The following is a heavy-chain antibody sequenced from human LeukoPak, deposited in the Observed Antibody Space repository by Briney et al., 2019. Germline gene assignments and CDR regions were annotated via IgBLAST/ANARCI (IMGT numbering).Heavy chain of an antibody. CDR1: GFTFDDYG. CDR3: ARDRILFDLDY. J-gene: IGHJ4*02. V-gene: IGHV3-20*04. CDR2: INWDGGST. D-gene: IGHD2-15*01. Sequence: GDLSLSCAASGFTFDDYGMSRLRQAPGQGLEGVFGINWDGGSTGYADSVKGRFTISRDNAKTSLYLQMNSLRAEDTALYYCARDRILFDLDYWGQGTLVTVSS.